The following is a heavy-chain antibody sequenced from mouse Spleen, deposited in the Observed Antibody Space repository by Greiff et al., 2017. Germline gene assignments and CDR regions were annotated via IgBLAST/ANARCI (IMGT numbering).Heavy chain of an antibody. CDR1: GFTFSDYY. V-gene: IGHV5-12*02. D-gene: IGHD2-1*01. Sequence: EVKLVESGGGLVQPGGSLKLSCATSGFTFSDYYMYWVRQTPEKRLEWVAYISNGGGSTYYPDTVKGRFTISRDNAKNTLYLQMSRLKSEDTAMYYCARQGGYGNYHWYFDVWGAGTTVTVSS. CDR2: ISNGGGST. CDR3: ARQGGYGNYHWYFDV. J-gene: IGHJ1*01.